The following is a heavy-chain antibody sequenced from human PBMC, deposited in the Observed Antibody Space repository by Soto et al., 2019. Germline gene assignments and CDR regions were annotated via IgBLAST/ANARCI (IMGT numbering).Heavy chain of an antibody. J-gene: IGHJ4*02. CDR3: ARGPPYYDILTGPNGY. Sequence: VRSPRLAWAASGFTFSSLSMSWVRQAPGKGLEWVSSISSSSSYIYYADSVKGRFTISRDNAKNSLYLQMNSLRAEDTAVYYCARGPPYYDILTGPNGYWGQGTLVTVSS. CDR2: ISSSSSYI. D-gene: IGHD3-9*01. CDR1: GFTFSSLS. V-gene: IGHV3-21*01.